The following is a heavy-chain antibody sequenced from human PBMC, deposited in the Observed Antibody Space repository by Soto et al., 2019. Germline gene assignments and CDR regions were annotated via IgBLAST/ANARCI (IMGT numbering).Heavy chain of an antibody. CDR3: ARDDVLCVGGRCYGVSLDV. Sequence: GGSLRLSCAASGFTVSSKYMSWVRQAPGKGLEWVSLIQSGGPTYYADSVKGRFTISRDTSENTVHLQMDSLRAEDTAIYYCARDDVLCVGGRCYGVSLDVWGKGTTVTVSS. J-gene: IGHJ6*04. CDR1: GFTVSSKY. V-gene: IGHV3-66*01. CDR2: IQSGGPT. D-gene: IGHD2-15*01.